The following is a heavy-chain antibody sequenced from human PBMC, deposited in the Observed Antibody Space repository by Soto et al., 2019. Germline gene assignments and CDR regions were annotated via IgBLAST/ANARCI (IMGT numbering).Heavy chain of an antibody. V-gene: IGHV4-34*01. CDR1: GGSFRDYC. CDR2: INHSGST. Sequence: SETLSLTCAVYGGSFRDYCCSWIRQPPGKGLEWIGEINHSGSTNYNPSLKSRVTISVDTSKNQFSLKLSSVTAADTAVYYCARGWAYGSGSQTGRQNEYWGQGTLVIVTP. J-gene: IGHJ4*02. CDR3: ARGWAYGSGSQTGRQNEY. D-gene: IGHD3-10*01.